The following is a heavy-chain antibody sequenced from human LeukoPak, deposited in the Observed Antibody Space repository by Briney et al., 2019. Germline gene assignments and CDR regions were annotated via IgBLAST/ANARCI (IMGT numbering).Heavy chain of an antibody. CDR1: EFTFSNYG. CDR2: VRSDGNDK. D-gene: IGHD2-21*02. CDR3: ATAELDY. Sequence: GGSLRLSCAASEFTFSNYGMHWVRQAPGKGLEWVTFVRSDGNDKYCADSVKGRLTISRDNSKNTLYLQMTSLRVEDTAIYYCATAELDYWGQGSLVTVSS. V-gene: IGHV3-30*02. J-gene: IGHJ4*02.